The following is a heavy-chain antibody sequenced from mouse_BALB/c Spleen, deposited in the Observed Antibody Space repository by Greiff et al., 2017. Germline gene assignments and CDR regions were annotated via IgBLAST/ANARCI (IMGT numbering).Heavy chain of an antibody. CDR1: GFSLTSYG. Sequence: VHLVESGPGLVAPSQSLSITCTASGFSLTSYGVHWVRQPPGQGLEWLGVIWAGGSTNYNSAHMSRMSISKDNSKSQVFLKMNSMQTDDTAMYCVARDRTTAAWLAYWGQGTLVTVSA. J-gene: IGHJ3*01. V-gene: IGHV2-9*02. CDR3: ARDRTTAAWLAY. CDR2: IWAGGST. D-gene: IGHD1-2*01.